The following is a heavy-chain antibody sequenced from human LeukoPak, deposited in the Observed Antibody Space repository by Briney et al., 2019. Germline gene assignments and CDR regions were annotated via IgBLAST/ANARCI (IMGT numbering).Heavy chain of an antibody. V-gene: IGHV4-38-2*02. CDR3: ARAITELGFTYYYYYYMDV. CDR1: GYSISSGYY. Sequence: SETLSLTCTVSGYSISSGYYWGWIRQPPGKGLEWIGYIYYSGSTNYNPSLKSRVTISVDTSKNQFSLKLSSVTAADTAVYYCARAITELGFTYYYYYYMDVWGKGTTVTISS. CDR2: IYYSGST. J-gene: IGHJ6*03. D-gene: IGHD3-10*01.